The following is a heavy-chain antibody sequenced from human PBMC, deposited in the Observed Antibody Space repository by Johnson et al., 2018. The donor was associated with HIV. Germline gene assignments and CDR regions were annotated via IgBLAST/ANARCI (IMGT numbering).Heavy chain of an antibody. CDR2: VYSGGST. CDR1: GFTVSSNY. V-gene: IGHV3-66*02. CDR3: AKDKFMFLDNPVDAFDV. J-gene: IGHJ3*01. Sequence: VQLVESGGGLVQPGGSLRLSCAASGFTVSSNYMSWVRQAPGKGLESVSVVYSGGSTYYADSVKGRFTISRDNSNNTLYLHMNSLRPDDTGVYYCAKDKFMFLDNPVDAFDVWGQGTMVTFSS. D-gene: IGHD3/OR15-3a*01.